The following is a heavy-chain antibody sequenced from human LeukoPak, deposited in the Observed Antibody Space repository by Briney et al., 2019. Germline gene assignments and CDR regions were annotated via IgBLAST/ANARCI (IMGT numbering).Heavy chain of an antibody. J-gene: IGHJ5*02. CDR3: ARRADDYGDYHWFDP. D-gene: IGHD4-17*01. CDR1: GGSISSYY. Sequence: SETLSLTCTVSGGSISSYYWSWIRQPAGKGLEWIGRIYTSGSTNYNPSLKSRVTMSVDTSKNQFSLKLSSVTAADTAVYYCARRADDYGDYHWFDPWGQGTQVTVSS. CDR2: IYTSGST. V-gene: IGHV4-4*07.